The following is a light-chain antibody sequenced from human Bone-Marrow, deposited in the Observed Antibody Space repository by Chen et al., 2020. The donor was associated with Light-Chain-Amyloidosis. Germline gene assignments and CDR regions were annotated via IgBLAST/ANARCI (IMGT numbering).Light chain of an antibody. Sequence: QSALTQPASVSGSPGQSITISCTGTSSDVGGDNHVSWYHQHPDKAPKLMIYEVTNRPSWVPDRFSGYKSANAASLTISGLQTEDEADYFCSSYTITNTLVFGSGTRVTVL. CDR2: EVT. CDR3: SSYTITNTLV. J-gene: IGLJ1*01. CDR1: SSDVGGDNH. V-gene: IGLV2-14*01.